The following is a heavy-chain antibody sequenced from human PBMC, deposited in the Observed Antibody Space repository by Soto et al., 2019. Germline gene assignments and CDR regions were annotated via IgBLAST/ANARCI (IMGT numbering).Heavy chain of an antibody. CDR1: GFTFSSYA. D-gene: IGHD3-3*01. J-gene: IGHJ5*02. V-gene: IGHV3-23*01. CDR3: ATPGRYYDFWSGYYPGWFDP. CDR2: ISGSGGST. Sequence: GGSLRLSCAASGFTFSSYAMSWVRQAPGKGLEWVSAISGSGGSTYYADSVKGRFTISRDNSKNTLYLQMNSLRAEDTAVYYCATPGRYYDFWSGYYPGWFDPWGQGTLVTVSS.